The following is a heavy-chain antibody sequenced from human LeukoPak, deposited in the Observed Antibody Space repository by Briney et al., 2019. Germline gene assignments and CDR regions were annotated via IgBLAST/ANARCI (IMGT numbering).Heavy chain of an antibody. J-gene: IGHJ5*02. CDR3: ASGYSSSWYVSDWFDP. D-gene: IGHD6-13*01. V-gene: IGHV3-48*04. CDR1: GFTFSSYS. Sequence: PGGSLRLSCAASGFTFSSYSMNWVRQAPGKGLEWVSYISSSSSTIYYADSVKGRFTISRDNAKNSLYLQMNSLRAEDTAVYYCASGYSSSWYVSDWFDPWGQGTLVTVSS. CDR2: ISSSSSTI.